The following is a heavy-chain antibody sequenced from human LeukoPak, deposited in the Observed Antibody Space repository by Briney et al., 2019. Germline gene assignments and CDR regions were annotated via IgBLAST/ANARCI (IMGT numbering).Heavy chain of an antibody. D-gene: IGHD6-13*01. J-gene: IGHJ6*02. CDR3: AREIAAAGGYYYYYGMDV. CDR2: IIPILGIA. Sequence: ASVKVSCKASGGTFSSYAISWVRQAPGQGLEWMGRIIPILGIANYAQKFQGRVTITADKSTSTAYMELSSLRSGDTAVYYCAREIAAAGGYYYYYGMDVWGQGTTVTVSS. V-gene: IGHV1-69*04. CDR1: GGTFSSYA.